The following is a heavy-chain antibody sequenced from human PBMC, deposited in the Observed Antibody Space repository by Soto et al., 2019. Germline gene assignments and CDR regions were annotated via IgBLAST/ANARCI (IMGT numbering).Heavy chain of an antibody. Sequence: KTSETLSLTCTVSGGSISSGGYYWSWIRQHPGKGLEWIGYIYYSGSTYYNPSLKSRVTISVDTSKNQFSLKLSSVTAADTAVYYCARDRVVTAYFDYWGQGTLVTVSS. V-gene: IGHV4-31*03. J-gene: IGHJ4*02. CDR2: IYYSGST. CDR3: ARDRVVTAYFDY. D-gene: IGHD2-15*01. CDR1: GGSISSGGYY.